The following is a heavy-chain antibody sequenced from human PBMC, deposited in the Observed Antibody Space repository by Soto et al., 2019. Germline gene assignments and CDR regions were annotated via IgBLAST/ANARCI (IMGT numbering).Heavy chain of an antibody. CDR3: ARAGFWSGYPYYFDY. V-gene: IGHV3-74*01. CDR2: INSDGSST. Sequence: GESLKISCAASGFTFSSYWMHWVRQAPGKGLVWVSRINSDGSSTSYADSVKGRFTISRDNAKNTLYLQMNSLRAEDTAVYYCARAGFWSGYPYYFDYWGQGTLVTVSS. J-gene: IGHJ4*02. CDR1: GFTFSSYW. D-gene: IGHD3-3*01.